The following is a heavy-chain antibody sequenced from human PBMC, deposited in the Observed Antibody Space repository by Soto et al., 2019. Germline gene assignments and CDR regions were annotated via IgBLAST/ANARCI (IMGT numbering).Heavy chain of an antibody. CDR2: IKSKTDGGTT. CDR1: GFTFSNAW. CDR3: TTTYYDFWSGYYTGYYFDY. J-gene: IGHJ4*02. D-gene: IGHD3-3*01. V-gene: IGHV3-15*07. Sequence: PGGSLRLSCAASGFTFSNAWMNWVRQAPGKGLEWVGRIKSKTDGGTTDYAAPVKGRFTISRDDSKNTLYLQMNSLKTEDTAVYYCTTTYYDFWSGYYTGYYFDYWGQGTLVTVSS.